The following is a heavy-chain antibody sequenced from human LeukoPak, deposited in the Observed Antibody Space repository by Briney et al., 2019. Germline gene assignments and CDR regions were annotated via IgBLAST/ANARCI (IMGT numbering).Heavy chain of an antibody. CDR3: ARHQFDSTAYVDY. V-gene: IGHV4-59*08. Sequence: SETLSLTCTVSGYSVSSSHYWSWIRQPPGKQLEWIGYIYYSGSTNYNPSLKSRVTISVDTSKKQFSLKLSSVTAADTAVYYCARHQFDSTAYVDYWGQGTLVTVSS. J-gene: IGHJ4*02. CDR1: GYSVSSSHY. CDR2: IYYSGST. D-gene: IGHD3-22*01.